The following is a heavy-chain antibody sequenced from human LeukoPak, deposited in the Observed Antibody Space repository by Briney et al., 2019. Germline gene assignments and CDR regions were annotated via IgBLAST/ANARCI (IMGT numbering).Heavy chain of an antibody. Sequence: PGGSLRLSCAASGFTFSSYGMHWVRQAPGKGLGWVAFIRYDGSNKYYADSVKGRFTISRDDSKNTAYLQMNSLKTEDTAVYYCTRLRSGSYDAFDIWGQGTMVTVSS. CDR2: IRYDGSNK. CDR3: TRLRSGSYDAFDI. CDR1: GFTFSSYG. J-gene: IGHJ3*02. D-gene: IGHD1-26*01. V-gene: IGHV3-30*02.